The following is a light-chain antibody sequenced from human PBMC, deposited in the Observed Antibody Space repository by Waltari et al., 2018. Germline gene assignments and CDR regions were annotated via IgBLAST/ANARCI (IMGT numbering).Light chain of an antibody. CDR3: QQYDAYALT. Sequence: DIQMTQSPSTLSASVGDRVTITCRASQSIRSSLALYQQKPGKAPKFLIYEASSLESGVPSRFSGSGSGTELTLTIRSLQPDDFATYFCQQYDAYALTFGGGTKVEIK. V-gene: IGKV1-5*03. CDR1: QSIRSS. J-gene: IGKJ4*01. CDR2: EAS.